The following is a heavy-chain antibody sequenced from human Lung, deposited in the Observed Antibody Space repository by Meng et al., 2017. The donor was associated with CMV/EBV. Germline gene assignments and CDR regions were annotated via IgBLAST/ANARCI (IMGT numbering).Heavy chain of an antibody. CDR1: GFTFRTYA. Sequence: QVELVGSGGGVVRPGRSLRLSWAASGFTFRTYAMHWVRQAPGKGLEWMTIISYDGNNKYADSVKGRFTISRDNSKNTLYLQMNSLRTEDTAVYYCAREGPDYNSSYFDYWGQGTLVTVSS. CDR3: AREGPDYNSSYFDY. CDR2: ISYDGNN. D-gene: IGHD2/OR15-2a*01. V-gene: IGHV3-30-3*01. J-gene: IGHJ4*02.